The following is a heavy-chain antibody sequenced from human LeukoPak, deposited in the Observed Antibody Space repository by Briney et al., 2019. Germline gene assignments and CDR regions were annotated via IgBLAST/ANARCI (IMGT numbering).Heavy chain of an antibody. CDR2: ISWDGGST. J-gene: IGHJ6*04. CDR1: GFTFDDYA. Sequence: PGGSLRLSCAASGFTFDDYARHWVRQAPGKGLEWISLISWDGGSTYYADSVKGRFTISRDNSKNSLYLQMNSLRAEDTALYYCATADYYGSGSYYNVDYYYGMDVWGKGTTVTVSS. CDR3: ATADYYGSGSYYNVDYYYGMDV. D-gene: IGHD3-10*01. V-gene: IGHV3-43D*04.